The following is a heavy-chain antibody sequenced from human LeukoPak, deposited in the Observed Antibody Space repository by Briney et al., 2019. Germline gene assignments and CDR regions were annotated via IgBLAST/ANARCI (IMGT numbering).Heavy chain of an antibody. V-gene: IGHV4-39*01. Sequence: GSLRLSCAASGFTFSSYAMSWVRQPPGKGLEWIGSIYYSGSTYYNPSLKSRVTISVDTSKNQFSLKLSSVTAADTAVYYCARQQPNYYDSSGYYQAYWYFDLWGRGTLVTVSS. CDR3: ARQQPNYYDSSGYYQAYWYFDL. CDR2: IYYSGST. CDR1: GFTFSSYA. D-gene: IGHD3-22*01. J-gene: IGHJ2*01.